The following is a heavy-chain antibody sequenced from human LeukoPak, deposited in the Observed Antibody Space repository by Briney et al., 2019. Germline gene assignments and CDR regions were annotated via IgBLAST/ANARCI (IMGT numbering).Heavy chain of an antibody. J-gene: IGHJ5*02. CDR3: ARANMVRGVGSFFDRSWFDP. Sequence: GASVKVSCKASGYTFTRYYMHWVRQAPGQGLEWMGIISPSGASTSYAQKFQGRVTMTRDMSTSTVYMELSRLRSDDTAVYYCARANMVRGVGSFFDRSWFDPWGQGTLVTVSS. CDR1: GYTFTRYY. V-gene: IGHV1-46*01. D-gene: IGHD3-10*01. CDR2: ISPSGAST.